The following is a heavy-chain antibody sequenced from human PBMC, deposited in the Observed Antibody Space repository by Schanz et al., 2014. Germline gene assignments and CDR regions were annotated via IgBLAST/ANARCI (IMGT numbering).Heavy chain of an antibody. Sequence: QILLVQPGPEVKKPGSSVKVSCKLSGGTFSSYTISWMRQAPGQGLEWMGKIIPVLNIATYAQRFQGRVSITADTSTNTAYMELSSLTSEDTAVHYCARGRGFYDYWGQGTLVTVSS. J-gene: IGHJ4*02. V-gene: IGHV1-69*02. CDR2: IIPVLNIA. CDR3: ARGRGFYDY. D-gene: IGHD3-10*01. CDR1: GGTFSSYT.